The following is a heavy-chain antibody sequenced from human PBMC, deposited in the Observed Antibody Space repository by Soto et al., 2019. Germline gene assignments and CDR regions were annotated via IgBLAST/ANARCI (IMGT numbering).Heavy chain of an antibody. Sequence: EVQLVESGGGLVKPGGSLRLSCAASGFTFSSYSMIWVRQAPGKGLEWVSSISTTSTYIYYADSVKGRFTISRDNAKNSLHLQMTGLRADDTAVYYCAREASLYVDSIPNCADYWGQGILVTVSS. V-gene: IGHV3-21*01. D-gene: IGHD4-17*01. CDR2: ISTTSTYI. CDR1: GFTFSSYS. J-gene: IGHJ4*02. CDR3: AREASLYVDSIPNCADY.